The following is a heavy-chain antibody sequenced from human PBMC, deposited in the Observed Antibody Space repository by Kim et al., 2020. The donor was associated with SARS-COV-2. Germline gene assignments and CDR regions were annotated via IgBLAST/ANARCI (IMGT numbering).Heavy chain of an antibody. CDR3: AKDLYDYVWGSYRTYDY. D-gene: IGHD3-16*02. V-gene: IGHV3-23*01. CDR1: GFTFSSYA. CDR2: ISGSGGST. J-gene: IGHJ4*02. Sequence: GGSLRLSCAASGFTFSSYAMSWVRQAPGKGLEWVSAISGSGGSTYYADSVKGRFTISRDNSKNTLYLQMNSLRAEDTAVYYCAKDLYDYVWGSYRTYDYWGQGTLVTVSS.